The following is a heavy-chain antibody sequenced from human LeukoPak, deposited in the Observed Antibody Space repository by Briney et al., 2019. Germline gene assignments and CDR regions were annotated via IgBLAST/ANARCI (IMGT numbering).Heavy chain of an antibody. V-gene: IGHV3-7*01. D-gene: IGHD3-3*01. Sequence: GGSLRLSCAASRFTFTSYWMSWVRQAPGKGLEWVAKINKDGSEKYYVDSAKGRFTISRDNAKNSLYLQMNSLRAEDTAVYYCARDRTGNNDFWSGYTTFFDYWGQGTLVTVSS. CDR3: ARDRTGNNDFWSGYTTFFDY. CDR1: RFTFTSYW. CDR2: INKDGSEK. J-gene: IGHJ4*02.